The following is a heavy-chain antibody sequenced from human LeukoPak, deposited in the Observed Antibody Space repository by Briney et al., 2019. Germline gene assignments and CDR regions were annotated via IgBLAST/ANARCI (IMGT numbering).Heavy chain of an antibody. D-gene: IGHD3-16*02. CDR3: ATAGTTFGGVIAKYYFDY. V-gene: IGHV1-24*01. Sequence: GASVKVSCKVSGYTLTELSMHWVRQAPGKGLEWMGGFDPEDGETIYAQKFQGRVTMTEDTSTDTAYMELSSPRSEDTAVYYCATAGTTFGGVIAKYYFDYWGQGTLVTVSS. J-gene: IGHJ4*02. CDR1: GYTLTELS. CDR2: FDPEDGET.